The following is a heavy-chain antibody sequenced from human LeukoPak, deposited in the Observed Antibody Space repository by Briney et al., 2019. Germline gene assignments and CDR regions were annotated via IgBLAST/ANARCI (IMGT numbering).Heavy chain of an antibody. CDR3: AGDAIAVCDTGGGVYYMDV. V-gene: IGHV4-34*01. CDR1: GGSFSGYY. CDR2: INHSGST. D-gene: IGHD6-19*01. J-gene: IGHJ6*03. Sequence: SETLSLTCAVYGGSFSGYYWSWIRQPPGKGLEWIGEINHSGSTNYNPSLKSRVTISVDTSKNQFSLKLSSVTAAYTALYSWAGDAIAVCDTGGGVYYMDVWGKGTTVTVSS.